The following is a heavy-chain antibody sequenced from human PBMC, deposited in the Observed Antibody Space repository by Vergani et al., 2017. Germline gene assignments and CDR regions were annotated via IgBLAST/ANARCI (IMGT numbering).Heavy chain of an antibody. CDR3: ARAGIADSGDDY. CDR2: ISSSSSYI. CDR1: GFTSSSYS. D-gene: IGHD6-13*01. J-gene: IGHJ4*02. Sequence: EVQLVESGGGLVKPGGSLRLSCAASGFTSSSYSMNWVSQAPGKGLEWVSSISSSSSYIYYADSVKGRFTISRDNAKNSLYLQMNSLRAEDTAVYYCARAGIADSGDDYWGQATLVTVSS. V-gene: IGHV3-21*01.